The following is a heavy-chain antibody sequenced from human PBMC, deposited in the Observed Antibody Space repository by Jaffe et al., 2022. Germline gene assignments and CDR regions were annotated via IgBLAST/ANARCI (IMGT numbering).Heavy chain of an antibody. J-gene: IGHJ5*02. V-gene: IGHV3-48*01. Sequence: EVQLVESGGGLVQPGGSLRLSCAASGFTFSSYSMNWVRQAPGKGLEWVSYISSSSSTIYYADSVKGRFTISRDNAKNSLYLQMNSLRAEDTAVYYCARDGYYDWVLGFDPWGQGTLVTVSS. CDR1: GFTFSSYS. CDR2: ISSSSSTI. D-gene: IGHD3-3*01. CDR3: ARDGYYDWVLGFDP.